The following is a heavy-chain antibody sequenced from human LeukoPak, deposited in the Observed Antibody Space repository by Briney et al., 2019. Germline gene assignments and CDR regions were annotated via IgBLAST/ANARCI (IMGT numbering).Heavy chain of an antibody. D-gene: IGHD6-13*01. J-gene: IGHJ4*02. Sequence: RTSETLSLTCSVSGCSISGYYWSWIRQPPGKGLEWIGYIYFTGTTNYYPSLQSRVTISLDTSKNQLSLKLRSVTAADTAVYYCARGGSWYGDWGQGTLVTVSS. CDR1: GCSISGYY. CDR2: IYFTGTT. V-gene: IGHV4-59*08. CDR3: ARGGSWYGD.